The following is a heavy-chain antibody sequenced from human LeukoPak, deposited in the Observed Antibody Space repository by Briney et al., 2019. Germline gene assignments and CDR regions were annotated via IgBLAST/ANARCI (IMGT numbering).Heavy chain of an antibody. CDR2: INHRGST. D-gene: IGHD4-17*01. J-gene: IGHJ4*02. CDR1: GGSFSGYH. V-gene: IGHV4-34*01. CDR3: ARGDYDYFDY. Sequence: PSETLSLTCAVYGGSFSGYHWSWIRQPPGKGLEWVGEINHRGSTNYNPPLKSRVTISADTSKNQFSLKLSSVTAADTAVYYCARGDYDYFDYWGQGTLVTVSS.